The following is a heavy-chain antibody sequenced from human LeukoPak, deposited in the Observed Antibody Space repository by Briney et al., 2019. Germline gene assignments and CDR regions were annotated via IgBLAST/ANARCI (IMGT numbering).Heavy chain of an antibody. CDR1: GFTFGDYG. V-gene: IGHV3-23*01. J-gene: IGHJ4*02. D-gene: IGHD6-13*01. CDR3: AKDLGAADDY. Sequence: PGGSLRLSCAASGFTFGDYGVSWVRQAPGKGLEWVSAISGSGGSTYYADSVKGRFTISRDNSKNTLYLQMNSLRAEDTAVYYCAKDLGAADDYWGQGTLVTVSS. CDR2: ISGSGGST.